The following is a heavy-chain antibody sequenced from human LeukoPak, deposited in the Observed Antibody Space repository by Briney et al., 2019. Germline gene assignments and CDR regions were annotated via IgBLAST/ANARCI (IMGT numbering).Heavy chain of an antibody. V-gene: IGHV4-59*01. J-gene: IGHJ6*03. CDR2: IYYSGST. CDR3: ARTTEAHSWRTRYYDYYMDV. CDR1: GGSISSYY. Sequence: SETLSLTCTVSGGSISSYYWSWIRQPPGKGLEWIGYIYYSGSTNYNPSLKSRVTISVDTSKNQFSLKLSSVTAADTAAYYCARTTEAHSWRTRYYDYYMDVWGKGTTVTVSS. D-gene: IGHD6-13*01.